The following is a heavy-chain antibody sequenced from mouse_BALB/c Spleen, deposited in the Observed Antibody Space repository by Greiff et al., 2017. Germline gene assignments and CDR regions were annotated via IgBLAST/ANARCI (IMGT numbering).Heavy chain of an antibody. Sequence: VQLQQPGAELVKPGASVKLSCKASGYTFTSYWMHWVKQRPGQGLEWIGEINPSNGRTNYNEKFKSKATLTVDKSSSTAYMQLSSLTSEDSAVYYCARPFAYWGQGTLVTVSA. V-gene: IGHV1S81*02. J-gene: IGHJ3*01. CDR2: INPSNGRT. CDR3: ARPFAY. CDR1: GYTFTSYW.